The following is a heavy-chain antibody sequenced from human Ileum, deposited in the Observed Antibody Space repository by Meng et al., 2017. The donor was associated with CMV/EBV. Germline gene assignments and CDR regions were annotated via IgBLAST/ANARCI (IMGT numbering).Heavy chain of an antibody. J-gene: IGHJ4*02. CDR2: CYPTSTT. CDR3: SSATKPDSWDVLYF. V-gene: IGHV4-39*07. D-gene: IGHD2-15*01. Sequence: QLQLQASGPGLFKPSETLSLTCIGSGESLGYYSYYWDWNPQPPGKGLEGDVYCYPTSTTDYNLTLRVRITEYAYKTQYHLKLKTGTAAATAIYYCSSATKPDSWDVLYFWGQGTLVTVSS. CDR1: GESLGYYSYY.